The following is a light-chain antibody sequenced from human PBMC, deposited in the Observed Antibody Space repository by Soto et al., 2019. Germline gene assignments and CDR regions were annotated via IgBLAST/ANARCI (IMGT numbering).Light chain of an antibody. CDR3: AAWDDSLSGVV. Sequence: QSVLTQPPSASGTPGQRVTISCSGGSSNIGINTVNWYQQLPGTAPKVLIYSNNQRPSGVPDRFSGSKSGTSASLAISGLRSEDEADYYCAAWDDSLSGVVFGGGTKVTVL. CDR1: SSNIGINT. J-gene: IGLJ2*01. V-gene: IGLV1-44*01. CDR2: SNN.